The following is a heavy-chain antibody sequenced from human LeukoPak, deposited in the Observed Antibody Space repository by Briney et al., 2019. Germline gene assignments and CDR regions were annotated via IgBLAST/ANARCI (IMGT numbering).Heavy chain of an antibody. D-gene: IGHD3-22*01. V-gene: IGHV1-46*01. J-gene: IGHJ3*02. CDR2: INPSGTST. Sequence: ASVKVSCKASGDTFTSYYMHWVRQAPGQGLECMGIINPSGTSTSYAQKFEGRVTMTRDMSTSTVYMELSSLRSEDTAVYYCARGRHYYDSSDYYYEGDAFDIWGQGTMVTVSS. CDR1: GDTFTSYY. CDR3: ARGRHYYDSSDYYYEGDAFDI.